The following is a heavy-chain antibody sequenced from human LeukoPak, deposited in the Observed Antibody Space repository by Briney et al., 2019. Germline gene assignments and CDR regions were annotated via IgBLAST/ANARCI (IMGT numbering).Heavy chain of an antibody. CDR2: IYYDGRN. CDR1: GGSIANHY. V-gene: IGHV4-59*11. CDR3: ARWFRPTNCQHLDS. Sequence: SETLSLTCTVSGGSIANHYWTWVRQAPGERLEYIGYIYYDGRNNCSPSLKSRATISVDTSRNQFSLKLTSVTAADTAVYFCARWFRPTNCQHLDSWSQGTLVTVSS. J-gene: IGHJ4*02. D-gene: IGHD2-2*01.